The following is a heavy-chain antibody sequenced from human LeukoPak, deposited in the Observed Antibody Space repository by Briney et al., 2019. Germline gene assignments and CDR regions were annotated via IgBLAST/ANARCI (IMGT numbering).Heavy chain of an antibody. Sequence: PGGSLRLSCAASGFTFSSYGMHWVRQAPGKGLQWVAFIRYDGSNKYYADSVKGRFTIARDNYKNTLYLQMNSLRAEDTAVYYCAKDKYSGSYLVYWGQGTLVTVSS. J-gene: IGHJ4*02. CDR2: IRYDGSNK. D-gene: IGHD1-26*01. V-gene: IGHV3-30*02. CDR3: AKDKYSGSYLVY. CDR1: GFTFSSYG.